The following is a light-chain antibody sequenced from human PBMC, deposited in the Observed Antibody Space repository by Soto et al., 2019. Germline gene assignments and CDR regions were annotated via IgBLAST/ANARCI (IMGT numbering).Light chain of an antibody. V-gene: IGLV2-14*03. CDR3: SSYTSSSTWV. Sequence: QSVLTQPPSASGSPGQSVTISCTGTSSDVGKYDYVSRYQQHPGKAPKLMIYEVSNRPSGVSNRFSGSKSGNTASLTISGLQAEDEADYYCSSYTSSSTWVFGGGTKLTVL. J-gene: IGLJ3*02. CDR1: SSDVGKYDY. CDR2: EVS.